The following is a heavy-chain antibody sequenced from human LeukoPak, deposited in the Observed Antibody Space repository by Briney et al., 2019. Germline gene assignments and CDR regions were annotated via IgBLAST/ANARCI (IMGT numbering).Heavy chain of an antibody. D-gene: IGHD6-19*01. CDR1: GGTFSSYA. CDR3: ARAIAVAGSDYNGMDV. J-gene: IGHJ6*02. Sequence: SVKVSCKGSGGTFSSYAISWVRQAPGQGLEWMGRSIPILGIANYAQKFQGRVTITADKSTSTAYMELSSLRSEDTAVYYCARAIAVAGSDYNGMDVWGQGTTVTVSS. V-gene: IGHV1-69*04. CDR2: SIPILGIA.